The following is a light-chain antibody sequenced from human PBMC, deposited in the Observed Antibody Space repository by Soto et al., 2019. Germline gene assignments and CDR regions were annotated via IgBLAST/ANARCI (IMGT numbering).Light chain of an antibody. V-gene: IGKV3-20*01. Sequence: EIVLTQSPGTLSLSPGERATLSCKASQSVSSSYLAWYQQKPGQAPRLIIYGASNRATGVPDRFSGSGSGTDFTLTISRLEAEDFAVYYCQQYGDSPKYTFGQGTRLEIK. CDR1: QSVSSSY. J-gene: IGKJ2*01. CDR2: GAS. CDR3: QQYGDSPKYT.